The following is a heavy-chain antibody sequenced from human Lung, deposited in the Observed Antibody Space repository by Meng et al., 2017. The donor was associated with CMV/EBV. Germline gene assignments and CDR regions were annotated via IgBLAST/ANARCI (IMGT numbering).Heavy chain of an antibody. V-gene: IGHV3-21*01. CDR1: GFTFSSYT. CDR3: ARHNYLGGSYPLDY. Sequence: GEXXKISCAASGFTFSSYTMNWVRQAPGKGLEWVSSISTRSSYIYYADSVKGRFTFSRDNAKNSLYLQMNSLRAEDTAVYYCARHNYLGGSYPLDYWGQGXLVTVSS. CDR2: ISTRSSYI. J-gene: IGHJ4*02. D-gene: IGHD3-16*01.